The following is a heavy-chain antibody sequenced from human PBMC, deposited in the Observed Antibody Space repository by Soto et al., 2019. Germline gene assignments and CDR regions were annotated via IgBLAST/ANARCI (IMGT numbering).Heavy chain of an antibody. CDR3: VKVDSGSYFDY. CDR1: GFTFSSYA. Sequence: PGGSLRLSCSASGFTFSSYAMHWVRQAPGKGLEYVSAISSNGGSTYYADSVKGRFTISRDNSKNTLYLQMSSLRAEDTAVYYCVKVDSGSYFDYWGQGTLVTVSS. V-gene: IGHV3-64D*08. D-gene: IGHD1-26*01. J-gene: IGHJ4*02. CDR2: ISSNGGST.